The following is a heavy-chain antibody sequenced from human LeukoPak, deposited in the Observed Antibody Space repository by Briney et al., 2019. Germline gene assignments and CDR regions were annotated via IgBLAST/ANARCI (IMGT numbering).Heavy chain of an antibody. CDR2: IYPGDSDT. CDR1: GYSFTSYW. CDR3: ARHGYSGYDFDSYGY. V-gene: IGHV5-51*01. D-gene: IGHD5-12*01. Sequence: GESLKISCKGSGYSFTSYWIGWVRQMPGKGLERLGIIYPGDSDTRYSPSFQGQVTISADKSISTAYLQWSSLKASDTAMYYCARHGYSGYDFDSYGYWGQGTLVTVSS. J-gene: IGHJ4*02.